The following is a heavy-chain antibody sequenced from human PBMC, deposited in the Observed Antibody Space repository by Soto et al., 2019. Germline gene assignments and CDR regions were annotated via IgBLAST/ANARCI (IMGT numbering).Heavy chain of an antibody. Sequence: SVKVSCKASGGTFSSYAISWVRQAPGQGLEWMGGIIPIFGTANYAQKFQGRVTITADESTSTAYMELSSLRSEDTAVYYCARGIVVVVAATLYYYYGMDVWGQGTTATVS. V-gene: IGHV1-69*13. CDR1: GGTFSSYA. J-gene: IGHJ6*02. D-gene: IGHD2-15*01. CDR3: ARGIVVVVAATLYYYYGMDV. CDR2: IIPIFGTA.